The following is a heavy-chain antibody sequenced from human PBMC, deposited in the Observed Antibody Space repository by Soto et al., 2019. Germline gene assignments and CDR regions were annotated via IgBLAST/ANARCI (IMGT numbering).Heavy chain of an antibody. CDR2: ISAYNGNT. CDR1: GYTFTSYG. CDR3: ARARGWELLRYYFDY. J-gene: IGHJ4*02. Sequence: GASVKVSCKASGYTFTSYGISWVRQAPGQGLEWMGWISAYNGNTNYAQKLQGRVTMTTDTSTSTAYMELRSLRSDDTAVYYCARARGWELLRYYFDYWGQGTLVTVSS. D-gene: IGHD1-26*01. V-gene: IGHV1-18*04.